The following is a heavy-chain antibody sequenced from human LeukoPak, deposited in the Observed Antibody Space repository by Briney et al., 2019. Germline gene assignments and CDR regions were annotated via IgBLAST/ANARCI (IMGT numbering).Heavy chain of an antibody. CDR2: MNPNSGNT. J-gene: IGHJ4*02. CDR3: ARAPDPLGYCSSTSCYEPDY. V-gene: IGHV1-8*01. D-gene: IGHD2-2*01. Sequence: VASVKVSSKASGYTFTSYDINWVRQATGQGLEWMGWMNPNSGNTGYAQKFQGRVTMTRNTSISTAYMELSSLRSEDTAVYYCARAPDPLGYCSSTSCYEPDYWGQGTLVTVSS. CDR1: GYTFTSYD.